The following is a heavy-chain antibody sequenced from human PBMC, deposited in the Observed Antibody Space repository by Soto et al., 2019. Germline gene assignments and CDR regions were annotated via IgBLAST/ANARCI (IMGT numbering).Heavy chain of an antibody. D-gene: IGHD7-27*01. V-gene: IGHV3-30*18. J-gene: IGHJ6*02. CDR3: AKHGNWDYYYGMDV. CDR1: GFTFSSYG. CDR2: ISYDGSNK. Sequence: QVQLVESGGGVVQPGRSLRLSCAASGFTFSSYGMHWVRQAPAKGLEWVAVISYDGSNKYYADSVKGRFTISRDNSKNTLYLQMNSLRAEDTAVYYCAKHGNWDYYYGMDVWGQGTTVTVSS.